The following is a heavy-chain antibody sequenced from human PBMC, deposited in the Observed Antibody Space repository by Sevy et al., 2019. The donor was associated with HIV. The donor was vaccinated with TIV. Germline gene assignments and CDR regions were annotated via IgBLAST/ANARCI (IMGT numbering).Heavy chain of an antibody. D-gene: IGHD6-19*01. CDR1: GFTFSSYG. V-gene: IGHV3-30*18. CDR3: AKEEEAVAGTGVDY. Sequence: GGSLRLSCAASGFTFSSYGMHWVRQAPGKGLEWVAVILYDGSDKYYADSVKGRFTISRDNSRNTLYRQMNSLRAEDTAVYYCAKEEEAVAGTGVDYWGQGTLVTVS. J-gene: IGHJ4*02. CDR2: ILYDGSDK.